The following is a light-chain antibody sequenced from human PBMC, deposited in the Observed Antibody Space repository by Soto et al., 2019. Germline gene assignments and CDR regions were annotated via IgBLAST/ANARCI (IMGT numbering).Light chain of an antibody. Sequence: EIVLTQSPATLSLSPGERATLSCRASQSINRHLAWYRQKPGQAPRLLIYDASNRATGIPARFSGSGSGTDFTLTISSLEPEDFGVYYCQQYNTWPGTFGQGTKVEI. V-gene: IGKV3-11*01. J-gene: IGKJ1*01. CDR3: QQYNTWPGT. CDR1: QSINRH. CDR2: DAS.